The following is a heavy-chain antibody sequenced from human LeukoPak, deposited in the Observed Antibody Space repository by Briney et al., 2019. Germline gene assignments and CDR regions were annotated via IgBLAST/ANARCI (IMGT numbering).Heavy chain of an antibody. Sequence: PSETLSLTCAVYGGSFSGYYWSWIPQPPGKGLEWIGEINHSGSTNYNPSLKSRVTISVDTSKNQFSLKLSSVTAADTAVYYCARSRGYYYDSSGYRANFDYWGQGTLVTVSS. D-gene: IGHD3-22*01. V-gene: IGHV4-34*01. CDR2: INHSGST. CDR1: GGSFSGYY. CDR3: ARSRGYYYDSSGYRANFDY. J-gene: IGHJ4*02.